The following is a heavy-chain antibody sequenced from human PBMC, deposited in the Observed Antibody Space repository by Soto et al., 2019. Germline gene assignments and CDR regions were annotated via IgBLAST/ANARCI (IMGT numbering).Heavy chain of an antibody. J-gene: IGHJ4*02. V-gene: IGHV4-59*01. Sequence: ETLSLTCTVSGGSISSYYWSWIRQPPGKGLEWIGYIYYSGSINYNPSLKSRVTISVDTSKNQFSLKLTSVTAADAAVYYCARGIRSTWYSYWGQGSLVTVSS. CDR1: GGSISSYY. D-gene: IGHD6-13*01. CDR3: ARGIRSTWYSY. CDR2: IYYSGSI.